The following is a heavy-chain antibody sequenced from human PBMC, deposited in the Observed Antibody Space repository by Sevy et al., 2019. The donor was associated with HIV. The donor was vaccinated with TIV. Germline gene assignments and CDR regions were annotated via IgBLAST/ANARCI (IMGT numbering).Heavy chain of an antibody. CDR2: IWYDGSNK. Sequence: GGYLRLSCAASGFTFSSYGMHWVRQAPGKGLEWVAVIWYDGSNKYYADSVKGRFTISRDNSKNTLYLQMNSLRAEDTAVYYCAMNYYVCSRSSFFFDYWGQGTPVTVSS. D-gene: IGHD3-22*01. V-gene: IGHV3-33*01. J-gene: IGHJ4*02. CDR3: AMNYYVCSRSSFFFDY. CDR1: GFTFSSYG.